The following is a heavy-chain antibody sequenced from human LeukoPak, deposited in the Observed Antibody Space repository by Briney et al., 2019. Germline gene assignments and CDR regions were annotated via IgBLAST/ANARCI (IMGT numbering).Heavy chain of an antibody. J-gene: IGHJ4*02. CDR2: IFYTGGT. V-gene: IGHV4-39*01. CDR1: GDSITSSSYY. D-gene: IGHD1-14*01. Sequence: PSETLSLTCSVSGDSITSSSYYWGWIRQPPEKGLEWIGSIFYTGGTHYSPSLKSRVTMSVDTSKNQFSLKLSSVTAADTAVYYCARHGGTRITLVDAFYFDSWGQGTLVTVSS. CDR3: ARHGGTRITLVDAFYFDS.